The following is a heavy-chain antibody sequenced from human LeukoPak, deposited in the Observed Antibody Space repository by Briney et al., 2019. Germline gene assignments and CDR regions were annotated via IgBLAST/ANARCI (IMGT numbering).Heavy chain of an antibody. CDR1: GGSISSGGYY. CDR2: IYYSGST. J-gene: IGHJ6*02. D-gene: IGHD2-15*01. Sequence: SETLSLTCTVSGGSISSGGYYWSWIRQPPGKGLEWIGYIYYSGSTNYNPSLKSRVTISVDTSKNQFSLKPSSVTAADTAVYYCARRGRYCSGGSCYSGVIYYGMDVWGQGTTVTVSS. CDR3: ARRGRYCSGGSCYSGVIYYGMDV. V-gene: IGHV4-61*08.